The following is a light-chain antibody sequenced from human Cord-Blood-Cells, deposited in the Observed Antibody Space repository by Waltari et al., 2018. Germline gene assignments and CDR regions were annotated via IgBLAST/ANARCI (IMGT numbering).Light chain of an antibody. J-gene: IGKJ4*01. Sequence: EIVLTQSPATLSLSPGERATLSCRASQSVSSYLAWYQQKPGQAPRLLIYDASNRATGSPASFSGSGSGTDFTLTISSLEPEDFAVYDCQQRSNWPPLTFGGGTKVEIK. V-gene: IGKV3-11*01. CDR2: DAS. CDR1: QSVSSY. CDR3: QQRSNWPPLT.